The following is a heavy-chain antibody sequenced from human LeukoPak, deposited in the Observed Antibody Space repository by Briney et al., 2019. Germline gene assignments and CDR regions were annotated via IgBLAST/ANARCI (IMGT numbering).Heavy chain of an antibody. Sequence: GGSLRLSCAASGFTFSSYSMNWVRQAPGKGLEWVSSISSSSSYIYYADSVKGRFTISRDNAKNSLYLQMNSLRAEDTAVYYCARVAVFEYSSSVFMDVWGKGTTVTVSS. CDR2: ISSSSSYI. D-gene: IGHD6-6*01. CDR3: ARVAVFEYSSSVFMDV. V-gene: IGHV3-21*01. CDR1: GFTFSSYS. J-gene: IGHJ6*04.